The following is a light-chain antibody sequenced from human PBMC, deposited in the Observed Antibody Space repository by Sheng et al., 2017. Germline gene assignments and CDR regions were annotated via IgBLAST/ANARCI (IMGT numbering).Light chain of an antibody. V-gene: IGLV1-40*01. CDR1: SSNIGAGVD. CDR2: DNN. CDR3: QSYDTSLSAWV. J-gene: IGLJ3*02. Sequence: QSVLTQPPSVSGAPGQRVTISCTGSSSNIGAGVDVHWYQQLPGTAPKLLIYDNNNRPSGVPDRFSGSKSGASASLAITGLQAEDEADYYCQSYDTSLSAWVFGGGTKLTVL.